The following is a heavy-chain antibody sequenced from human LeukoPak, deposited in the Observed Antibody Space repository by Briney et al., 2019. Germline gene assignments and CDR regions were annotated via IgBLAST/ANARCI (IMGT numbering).Heavy chain of an antibody. CDR2: MNPNSGNT. Sequence: ASVKVSCKASGYTFTSYDINWVRQATGQGLEWMGWMNPNSGNTGYAQKFQGRVTITRNTSISTAYMELSSLRSEDTAVYYCAISYYYDSSGYVDYWGQGTLVTVSS. D-gene: IGHD3-22*01. J-gene: IGHJ4*02. CDR3: AISYYYDSSGYVDY. CDR1: GYTFTSYD. V-gene: IGHV1-8*03.